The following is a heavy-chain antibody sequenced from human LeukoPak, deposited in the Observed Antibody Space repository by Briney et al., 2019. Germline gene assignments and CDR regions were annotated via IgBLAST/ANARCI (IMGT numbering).Heavy chain of an antibody. CDR3: ARVRIGAYYMDV. D-gene: IGHD3-16*01. J-gene: IGHJ6*03. CDR1: GFTFSSSW. CDR2: INTDGSTT. V-gene: IGHV3-74*01. Sequence: PGGSLRLSCADSGFTFSSSWMHWVRQAPGKGLVWVSRINTDGSTTTYADSVKGRFTISRDNAKNTLYLQMNSLRAEDTAVYYCARVRIGAYYMDVWGKGTTVTASS.